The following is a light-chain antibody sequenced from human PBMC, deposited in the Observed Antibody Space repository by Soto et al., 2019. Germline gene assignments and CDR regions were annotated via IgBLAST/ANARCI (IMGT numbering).Light chain of an antibody. CDR3: QQYGSSPSWT. V-gene: IGKV3-20*01. CDR2: GAS. CDR1: QSVSSSY. J-gene: IGKJ1*01. Sequence: EIVLTQSPGTLSLSPGEGATLSCRASQSVSSSYIAWYQQRPGQTPSLLIYGASSRATVIPDRFSGSGSGTDFTLTISRLEPEDFAVYYCQQYGSSPSWTFGQGTKVDIK.